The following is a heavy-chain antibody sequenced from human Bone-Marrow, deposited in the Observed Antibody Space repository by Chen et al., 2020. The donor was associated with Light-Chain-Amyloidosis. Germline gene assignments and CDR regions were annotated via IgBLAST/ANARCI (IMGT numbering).Heavy chain of an antibody. J-gene: IGHJ2*01. D-gene: IGHD3-3*02. V-gene: IGHV3-23*01. CDR1: EFNFNNDA. CDR2: INSSGGST. Sequence: EVQLLESGGGLVQRGGSLRPSCAASEFNFNNDAMSWVRQAPGKGLEWVSGINSSGGSTYYIDSVKGRFTISRDNSKNTLYLQMNSLRADDTAVYFCARGHLNNFDLWGRGTLVTVSA. CDR3: ARGHLNNFDL.